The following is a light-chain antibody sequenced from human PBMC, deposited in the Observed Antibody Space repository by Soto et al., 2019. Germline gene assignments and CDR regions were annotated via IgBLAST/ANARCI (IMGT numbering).Light chain of an antibody. CDR2: DAS. CDR1: QDISNY. Sequence: DIQMTQSPSSLSASVEDRVTITCQASQDISNYLNGYHQKPGKAPKLLNDDASKLETWVPSRFSGSGSGTDFTFTISSLQPEDIATYYCQRYDDLPPTFGGGTKVEIK. J-gene: IGKJ4*01. V-gene: IGKV1-33*01. CDR3: QRYDDLPPT.